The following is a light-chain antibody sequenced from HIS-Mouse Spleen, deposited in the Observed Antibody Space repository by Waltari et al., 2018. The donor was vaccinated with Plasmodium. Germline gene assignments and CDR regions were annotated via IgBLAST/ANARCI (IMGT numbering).Light chain of an antibody. CDR2: EGS. Sequence: QSALTQPASVSGSPGQSITISCTRTSSDVGSYNLFPRSQQTPGNAPKLMIYEGSKRSSGVSNRFSGSKSGNTASLTISGLQAEDEADYYCCSYAGSSTYVFGTGTKVTVL. J-gene: IGLJ1*01. CDR3: CSYAGSSTYV. CDR1: SSDVGSYNL. V-gene: IGLV2-23*01.